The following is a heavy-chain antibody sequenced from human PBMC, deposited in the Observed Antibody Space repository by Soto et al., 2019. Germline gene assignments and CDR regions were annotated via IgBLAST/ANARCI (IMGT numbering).Heavy chain of an antibody. J-gene: IGHJ4*02. V-gene: IGHV3-15*07. D-gene: IGHD2-15*01. CDR2: IKPKSGGETA. CDR3: ATVPYCSGHT. Sequence: EMQLVQSGGGLVKPGGSLRLSCVASRFNFSAAWLNWIRQAPGKGLEWVGRIKPKSGGETADYTAPVRGRFTISRDDPQNPLYLQMDRLNSEDTAEYCCATVPYCSGHTWGLGVLVTVSS. CDR1: RFNFSAAW.